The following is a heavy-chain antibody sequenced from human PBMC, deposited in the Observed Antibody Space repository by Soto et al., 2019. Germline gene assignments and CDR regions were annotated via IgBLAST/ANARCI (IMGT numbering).Heavy chain of an antibody. Sequence: EVQLLESGGDLVQPGGSLRLSCAASGFTFSTYAMSWVRQAPGKGLVWVSIISGSGGTTYYADSVKGRFTISRDNSRNTLYLEMNSLRAEDTAVYYCAKDLSGWFFDYWGQGTLVTVSS. V-gene: IGHV3-23*01. CDR1: GFTFSTYA. D-gene: IGHD6-19*01. CDR3: AKDLSGWFFDY. J-gene: IGHJ4*02. CDR2: ISGSGGTT.